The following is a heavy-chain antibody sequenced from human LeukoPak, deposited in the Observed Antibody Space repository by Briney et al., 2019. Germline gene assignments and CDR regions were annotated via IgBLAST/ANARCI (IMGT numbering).Heavy chain of an antibody. Sequence: GGSLRLSCAASGFTFSSYAMSWVRQAPGKGLEWVSAISGSGDSTYYADSVKGRFTISRDNSKNTLYLQMSSLRAEDTAVYYCAAQGGSGDLRYWGQGTLVTVSS. CDR3: AAQGGSGDLRY. D-gene: IGHD4-17*01. CDR2: ISGSGDST. CDR1: GFTFSSYA. J-gene: IGHJ4*02. V-gene: IGHV3-23*01.